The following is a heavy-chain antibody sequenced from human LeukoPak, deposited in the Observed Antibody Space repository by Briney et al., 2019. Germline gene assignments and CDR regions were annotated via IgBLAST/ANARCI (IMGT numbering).Heavy chain of an antibody. V-gene: IGHV4-59*01. J-gene: IGHJ4*02. CDR1: GGSISSYY. CDR2: IYYSVST. Sequence: PSETLSLTCTVSGGSISSYYWSWIRQPPGKGLEWIGYIYYSVSTNYNPSLKSRVTISVDTSKNQFSLKLSSVTAADTAVYYCARAEDKYYFDYWGQGTLVTVSS. CDR3: ARAEDKYYFDY.